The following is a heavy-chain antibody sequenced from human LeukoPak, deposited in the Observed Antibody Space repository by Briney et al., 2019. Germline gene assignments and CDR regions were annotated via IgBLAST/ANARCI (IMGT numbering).Heavy chain of an antibody. CDR3: ASWGRTAWDIAVAGTDY. Sequence: SETLSLTCTVSGGSISSSSYYWGWIRQPPGKGLEWIGSIYYSGSTYYNPSLKSRVTISVDTSKNQFSLKLSSVTAADTAVYYCASWGRTAWDIAVAGTDYWGQGTLVTVSS. D-gene: IGHD6-19*01. V-gene: IGHV4-39*07. J-gene: IGHJ4*02. CDR2: IYYSGST. CDR1: GGSISSSSYY.